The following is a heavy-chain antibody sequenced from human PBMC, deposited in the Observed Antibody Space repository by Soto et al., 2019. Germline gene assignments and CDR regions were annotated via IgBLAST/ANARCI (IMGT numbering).Heavy chain of an antibody. CDR3: ARVEAVAGLYNYHGLDV. CDR1: GGTFSNYA. CDR2: IVPIFGTT. V-gene: IGHV1-69*12. J-gene: IGHJ6*02. Sequence: QVQLVQSGAEVKKPGSSVKVSCKVSGGTFSNYAIDWVRLAPGHGLEWMGGIVPIFGTTYYTQKFQGRATIIADDSTTTAYLEMRSLGSEDTAIYYCARVEAVAGLYNYHGLDVWGQGTAVTVSS. D-gene: IGHD6-19*01.